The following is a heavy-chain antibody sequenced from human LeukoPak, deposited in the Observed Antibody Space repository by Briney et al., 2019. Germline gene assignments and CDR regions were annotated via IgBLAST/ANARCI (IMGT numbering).Heavy chain of an antibody. CDR1: GFTFSSYA. CDR2: ISYDGSNK. J-gene: IGHJ3*02. CDR3: ARGRGGELLEAFDI. Sequence: PGGSLRLSCAASGFTFSSYAMHWVRQAPGKGLEWVAVISYDGSNKYYADSVKGRFTISRDNSRNTLYLQMNSLRAEDTAVYYCARGRGGELLEAFDIWGQGTMVTVSS. V-gene: IGHV3-30-3*01. D-gene: IGHD1-26*01.